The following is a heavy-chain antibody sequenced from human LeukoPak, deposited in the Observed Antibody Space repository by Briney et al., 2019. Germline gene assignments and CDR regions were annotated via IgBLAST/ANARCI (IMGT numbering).Heavy chain of an antibody. V-gene: IGHV3-74*01. CDR2: IKSDGST. CDR3: AKDRHYYDSSGYYYWNFDL. Sequence: GGSLRLSRAASGFTFSSYWMHWVRQAPGKGLVWVSRIKSDGSTRYADSVKGRFTISRDNAKNTVSLQMTSLRAEDTGVYYCAKDRHYYDSSGYYYWNFDLWGRGTLVTVSS. CDR1: GFTFSSYW. J-gene: IGHJ2*01. D-gene: IGHD3-22*01.